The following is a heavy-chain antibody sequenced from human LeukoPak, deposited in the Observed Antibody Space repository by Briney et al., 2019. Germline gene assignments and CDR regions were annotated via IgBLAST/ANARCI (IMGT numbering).Heavy chain of an antibody. CDR2: ISAYNGNT. J-gene: IGHJ3*02. D-gene: IGHD3-10*01. CDR3: ARDLYGSGSYATVRDAFDI. Sequence: ASVKVSCKASGYTFTSYGISWVRQAPGQGLEWMGWISAYNGNTNYAQKLQGRVTMTTDTSTSTAYMELRSLRSDDTAVYYCARDLYGSGSYATVRDAFDIWGQGTMVTVSS. V-gene: IGHV1-18*01. CDR1: GYTFTSYG.